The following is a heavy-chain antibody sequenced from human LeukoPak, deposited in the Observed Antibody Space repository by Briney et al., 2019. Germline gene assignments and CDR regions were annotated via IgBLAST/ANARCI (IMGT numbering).Heavy chain of an antibody. CDR3: AGRRYSGSYHRNWFDP. Sequence: SETLSLTCAVSGGSFSDYYWNWIRQPPGKGLEWIGEVNHSGSTNYNPSLKSRVTISVDTSKNQFSLKLSSVTAADTAVYYCAGRRYSGSYHRNWFDPWGQGTLVTVSS. D-gene: IGHD1-26*01. J-gene: IGHJ5*02. V-gene: IGHV4-34*01. CDR2: VNHSGST. CDR1: GGSFSDYY.